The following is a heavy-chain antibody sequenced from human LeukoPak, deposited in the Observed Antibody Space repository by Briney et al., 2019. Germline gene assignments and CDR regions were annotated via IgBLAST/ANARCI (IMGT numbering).Heavy chain of an antibody. CDR2: IKQDGSER. CDR1: GFTFSSYA. D-gene: IGHD1-26*01. V-gene: IGHV3-7*01. Sequence: GGSLRLSCAASGFTFSSYAMSWVRQAPGKGLEWVANIKQDGSERYYVDSVKGRFTISRDNAKNSLYLQMNSLRAEDTAVYYCARYGGSYYFDNWGQGTLVTVSS. CDR3: ARYGGSYYFDN. J-gene: IGHJ4*02.